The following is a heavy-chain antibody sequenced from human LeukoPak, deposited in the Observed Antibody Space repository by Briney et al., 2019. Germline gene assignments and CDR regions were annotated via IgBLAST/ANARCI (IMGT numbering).Heavy chain of an antibody. CDR1: GFTFTNAW. CDR3: TKVLRGHAAFDY. V-gene: IGHV3-15*01. J-gene: IGHJ4*02. Sequence: PGGSLRLSCAASGFTFTNAWMGWVRQAPGKGLEWVGRIKTKADGGTVDYFAPVKGRFTISRDDSKNTLYLEMNSLKIEDTAVYYCTKVLRGHAAFDYWGQGTLVTASS. D-gene: IGHD5-12*01. CDR2: IKTKADGGTV.